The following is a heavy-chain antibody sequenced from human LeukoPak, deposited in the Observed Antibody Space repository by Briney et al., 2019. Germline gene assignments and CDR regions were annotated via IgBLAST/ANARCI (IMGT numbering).Heavy chain of an antibody. V-gene: IGHV4-59*01. Sequence: SETLSLTCTVSGGSIRSYYWSWIRQPPGKGLEWIAYIYYSGSTNYNPSLKSRVTISVDTSKSQFSLKLSSVTAADTAVYYCARVYYSNSYDYWYFDLWGRGTLVTVSS. D-gene: IGHD6-13*01. CDR2: IYYSGST. J-gene: IGHJ2*01. CDR1: GGSIRSYY. CDR3: ARVYYSNSYDYWYFDL.